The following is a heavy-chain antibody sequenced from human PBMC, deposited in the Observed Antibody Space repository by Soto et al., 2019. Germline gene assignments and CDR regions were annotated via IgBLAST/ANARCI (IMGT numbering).Heavy chain of an antibody. V-gene: IGHV4-61*01. CDR1: GGSVSSGSYY. CDR2: IYYSGST. CDR3: ASTRGYDAFDI. D-gene: IGHD3-22*01. Sequence: SETLSLTCTVPGGSVSSGSYYWSWIRQPPGKGLEWIGYIYYSGSTNYNPSLKSRVTISVDTSKNQFSLKLSSVTAADTAVYYCASTRGYDAFDIWGQGTMVTVSS. J-gene: IGHJ3*02.